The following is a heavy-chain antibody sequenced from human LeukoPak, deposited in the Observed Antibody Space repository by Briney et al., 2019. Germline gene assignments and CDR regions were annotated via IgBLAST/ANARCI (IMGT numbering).Heavy chain of an antibody. CDR1: GFTFSSYW. V-gene: IGHV3-7*01. Sequence: GGSLRLSCAASGFTFSSYWMSWVRQAPGKGLEWVANIKQDGSEKYYVDSVKGRFTISRDNAKNSLYLQMNSLRAEDTAVYYCARVYDFWSGYGDYWGQGTLVTVSS. D-gene: IGHD3/OR15-3a*01. J-gene: IGHJ4*02. CDR2: IKQDGSEK. CDR3: ARVYDFWSGYGDY.